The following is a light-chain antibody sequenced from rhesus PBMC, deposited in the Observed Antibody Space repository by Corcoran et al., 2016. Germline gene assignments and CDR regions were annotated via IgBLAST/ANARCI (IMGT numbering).Light chain of an antibody. J-gene: IGKJ1*01. CDR1: QGISKY. Sequence: DIQMTQSPSSLSASVGDTVTITCQASQGISKYLAWCQQKPGKDPKLLIYDASTLQSGVPSRFSGSGSETEFTLTISSLQPEDFATYYCQQHDSYPWTFVQGTKVEI. V-gene: IGKV1-25*01. CDR3: QQHDSYPWT. CDR2: DAS.